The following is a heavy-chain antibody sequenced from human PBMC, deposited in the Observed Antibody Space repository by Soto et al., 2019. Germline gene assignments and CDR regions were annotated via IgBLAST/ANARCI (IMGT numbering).Heavy chain of an antibody. CDR1: GGSISSSSYY. V-gene: IGHV4-39*01. Sequence: PSETLSLTCTVSGGSISSSSYYWGWIRQPPGKGLEWIGSIYYSGSTYYNPSLKSRVTISVDTSKNQFSLKLSSVTAADTAVYYCARQRLVWGYYCSGSYSRSAFHISGPATMVTVS. CDR3: ARQRLVWGYYCSGSYSRSAFHI. J-gene: IGHJ3*02. CDR2: IYYSGST. D-gene: IGHD3-10*01.